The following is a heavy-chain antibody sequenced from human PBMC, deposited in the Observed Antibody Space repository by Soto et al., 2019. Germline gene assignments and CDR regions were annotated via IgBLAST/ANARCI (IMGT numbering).Heavy chain of an antibody. Sequence: SETLSLTCTVSGDSISSGGYYWSWIRQHPGKGLEWIGYIYYSGSTYHNPSLKSRVTISVDTSKNQFSLKLSSVTAADTAVYYCARGGKLELIYYYYYYMDVWGKGPTVTVSS. D-gene: IGHD1-7*01. CDR2: IYYSGST. CDR1: GDSISSGGYY. V-gene: IGHV4-31*03. CDR3: ARGGKLELIYYYYYYMDV. J-gene: IGHJ6*03.